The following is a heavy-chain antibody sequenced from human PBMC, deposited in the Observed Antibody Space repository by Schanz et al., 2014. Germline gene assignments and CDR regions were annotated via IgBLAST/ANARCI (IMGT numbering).Heavy chain of an antibody. CDR3: ARGSPENMIRGELDY. V-gene: IGHV1-46*03. D-gene: IGHD3-10*01. J-gene: IGHJ4*02. CDR1: GYTFTSYS. Sequence: QVQLVQSGAEVKKPGASVKVSCKASGYTFTSYSMHWVRQAPGQGLEWMGIINPIGGSTTYAQKFRGAVTLTTDTSTDTAHLELTSLRADDTAVYYCARGSPENMIRGELDYWGQGTLVTVSS. CDR2: INPIGGST.